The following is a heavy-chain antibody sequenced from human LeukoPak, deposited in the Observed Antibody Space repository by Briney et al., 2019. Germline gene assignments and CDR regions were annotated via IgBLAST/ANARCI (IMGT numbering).Heavy chain of an antibody. CDR3: ARGVANYDDSSGYYYRFEY. CDR2: IIPIFGTA. V-gene: IGHV1-69*13. J-gene: IGHJ4*02. CDR1: GGTFSSYA. D-gene: IGHD3-22*01. Sequence: ASVKVSCKASGGTFSSYAISRVRQAPGQGLEWMGGIIPIFGTANYAQKFQGRVTITADESTSTAYMELSSLRSEDTAVYYCARGVANYDDSSGYYYRFEYWGQGTLVTVSS.